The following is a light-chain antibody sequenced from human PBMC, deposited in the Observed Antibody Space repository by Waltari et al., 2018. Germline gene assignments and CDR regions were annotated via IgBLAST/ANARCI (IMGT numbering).Light chain of an antibody. J-gene: IGKJ2*03. V-gene: IGKV4-1*01. CDR2: WAS. Sequence: DIVMTQSPDSLAVSLGARAPTNCKSSQSVLDNSNNRNYLSWYQQKSGQPPKVLFYWASSRKSGVPDRFSASGSGANFSLTITSLQAEDVGLYYCQQYSALPYSFGQGTKLEVK. CDR1: QSVLDNSNNRNY. CDR3: QQYSALPYS.